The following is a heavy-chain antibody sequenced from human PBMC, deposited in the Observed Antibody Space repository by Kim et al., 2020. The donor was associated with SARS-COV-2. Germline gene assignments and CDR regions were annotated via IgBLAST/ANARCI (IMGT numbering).Heavy chain of an antibody. CDR1: GGSISSGGYY. D-gene: IGHD6-6*01. CDR3: ARAGGKYDSSYFDY. V-gene: IGHV4-31*03. Sequence: SETLSLTCTVSGGSISSGGYYWSWLRQHAGKGLGWIGYIYYSGSTYYNPSLKSRVTISVDTSKNQFSLKLSSVTAADTAVYYCARAGGKYDSSYFDYWGQGPLVTVSS. J-gene: IGHJ4*02. CDR2: IYYSGST.